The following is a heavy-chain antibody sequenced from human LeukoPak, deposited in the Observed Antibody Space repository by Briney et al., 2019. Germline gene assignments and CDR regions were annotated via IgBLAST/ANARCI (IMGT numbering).Heavy chain of an antibody. CDR2: IKQDGSEK. Sequence: PGGSLRLSCAASGFTFSSYSMNWVRQAPGKGLEWVANIKQDGSEKYYVDSVKGRFTISRDNAKNSLYLQMNSLRAEDTAVYYCARDGGSYDYWGQGTLVTVSS. J-gene: IGHJ4*02. D-gene: IGHD1-26*01. V-gene: IGHV3-7*01. CDR1: GFTFSSYS. CDR3: ARDGGSYDY.